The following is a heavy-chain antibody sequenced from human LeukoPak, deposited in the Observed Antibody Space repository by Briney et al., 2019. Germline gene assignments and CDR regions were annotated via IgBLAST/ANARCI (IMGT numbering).Heavy chain of an antibody. V-gene: IGHV3-23*01. D-gene: IGHD3-3*01. CDR2: ISGSGGST. CDR1: GFSFSSYA. J-gene: IGHJ6*02. CDR3: ARDLAQTYYDFWSGYYNPRGLYGMDV. Sequence: GGSLRLSCAASGFSFSSYAMSWVRQAPGKGLEWVSAISGSGGSTYYADSVKGRFTISRDNAKNSLYLQMNSLRAEDTAVYYCARDLAQTYYDFWSGYYNPRGLYGMDVWGQGTTVTVSS.